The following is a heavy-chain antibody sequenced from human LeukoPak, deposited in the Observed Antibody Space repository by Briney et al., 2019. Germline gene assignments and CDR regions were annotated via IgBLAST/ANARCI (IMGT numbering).Heavy chain of an antibody. CDR3: GSSSWLNWFDP. J-gene: IGHJ5*02. CDR1: GFTFDDYG. Sequence: GGSLRLSCEASGFTFDDYGMSWVRQAPGKGLEWVSGINWSGDSTGYADSVKGRFTISRDNAKNSLYLQMNSLRAEDTALYYCGSSSWLNWFDPWGQGTLVTVSS. V-gene: IGHV3-20*04. D-gene: IGHD6-13*01. CDR2: INWSGDST.